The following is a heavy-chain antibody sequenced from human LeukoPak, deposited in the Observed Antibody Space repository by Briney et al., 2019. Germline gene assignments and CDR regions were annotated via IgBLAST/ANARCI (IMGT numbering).Heavy chain of an antibody. V-gene: IGHV3-23*01. CDR2: ISGVGDTGYNT. CDR3: VKGVQLWFAYHFDS. CDR1: GFTFRNYA. D-gene: IGHD3-10*01. Sequence: PGGSLRVSCAASGFTFRNYAMSWVRQAPGKGLEWVSSISGVGDTGYNTYYADSVKGRFTISRDNSENTRDLQMDSLRDEDTAVYYCVKGVQLWFAYHFDSWGKGTLVTVSS. J-gene: IGHJ4*02.